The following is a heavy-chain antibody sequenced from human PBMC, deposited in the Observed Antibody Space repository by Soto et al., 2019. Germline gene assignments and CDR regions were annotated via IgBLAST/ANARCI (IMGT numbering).Heavy chain of an antibody. Sequence: EVQLVESGGGLVQPGRSLRLSCAASGFTFDDYAMHWVRQAPGKGLEWVSGISWNSGSIGYADSVKGRFTISRDNAKNSLYLQMNSLRAEDTALYYCAKDGAARPPYYFDYWGQGPLVTVSS. V-gene: IGHV3-9*01. CDR2: ISWNSGSI. CDR3: AKDGAARPPYYFDY. J-gene: IGHJ4*02. CDR1: GFTFDDYA. D-gene: IGHD6-6*01.